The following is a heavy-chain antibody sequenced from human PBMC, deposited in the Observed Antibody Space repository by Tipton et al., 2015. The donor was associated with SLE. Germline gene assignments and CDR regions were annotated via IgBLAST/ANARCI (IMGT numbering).Heavy chain of an antibody. CDR2: IYYSGTT. J-gene: IGHJ2*01. CDR1: GASISGYY. CDR3: ARRVDFWSRWFFDV. Sequence: TLSLTCTVSGASISGYYLTWIRQPPGKGLEWIGSIYYSGTTYYNPSLKSRATIDVDTSKNQFSLKLNSVTAADTAVYFCARRVDFWSRWFFDVWGRGTLVTVSS. V-gene: IGHV4-39*01. D-gene: IGHD3-3*01.